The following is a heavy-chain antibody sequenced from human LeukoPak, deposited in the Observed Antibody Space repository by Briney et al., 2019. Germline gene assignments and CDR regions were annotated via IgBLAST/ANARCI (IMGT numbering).Heavy chain of an antibody. V-gene: IGHV4-61*02. CDR1: GASISSSSYY. J-gene: IGHJ6*03. CDR3: ARDIWFGELFIPGYYYMDV. D-gene: IGHD3-10*01. Sequence: SETLSLTCTVSGASISSSSYYWSWIRQPAGKGLEWIGRIYTSGSTNYNPSLKSRVTMSVGTSKNQFSPKLSSVTAADTAVYYCARDIWFGELFIPGYYYMDVWGKGTTVTVSS. CDR2: IYTSGST.